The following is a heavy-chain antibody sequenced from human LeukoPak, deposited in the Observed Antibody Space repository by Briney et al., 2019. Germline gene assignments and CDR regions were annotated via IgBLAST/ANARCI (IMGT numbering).Heavy chain of an antibody. D-gene: IGHD6-19*01. CDR2: ISAYDGDT. J-gene: IGHJ4*02. CDR1: GYTFTSYA. V-gene: IGHV1-18*01. Sequence: ASVKVSCKASGYTFTSYAISWVRQAPGQGLEWMGWISAYDGDTDCAQKLQGRVTMTTDTSTSTAYMELRSLRPDDTAVYYCARGGSGWYVDYWGQGTLVTVSS. CDR3: ARGGSGWYVDY.